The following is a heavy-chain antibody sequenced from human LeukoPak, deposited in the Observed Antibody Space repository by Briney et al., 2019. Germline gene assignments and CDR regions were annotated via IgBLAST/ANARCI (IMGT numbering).Heavy chain of an antibody. Sequence: PGGSLRLSCAASGFTFDDYGMSWVRQAPGKGLEWVSSVSSSSSYIYYADSVKGRFTISRDSSKNTLYLQMNSLRPEDTAVYYCARARPSMWIDYWGQGTLVTVSS. D-gene: IGHD5-12*01. CDR3: ARARPSMWIDY. CDR1: GFTFDDYG. CDR2: VSSSSSYI. V-gene: IGHV3-21*01. J-gene: IGHJ4*02.